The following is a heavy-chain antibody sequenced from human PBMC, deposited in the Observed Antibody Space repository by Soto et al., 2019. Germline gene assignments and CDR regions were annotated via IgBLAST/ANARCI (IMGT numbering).Heavy chain of an antibody. V-gene: IGHV4-34*01. CDR2: INHSGST. J-gene: IGHJ6*02. CDR1: GGSFSGYY. D-gene: IGHD6-19*01. CDR3: ARSLRSGWQYYYYYGMDV. Sequence: QVQLQQWGAGLLKPSETLSLTCAVYGGSFSGYYWSWIRQPPGKGLEWIGEINHSGSTNYNPSLNIRVTISVDTSKNQFYLKLSSVTAADTAVYYCARSLRSGWQYYYYYGMDVWGQGTTVTVSS.